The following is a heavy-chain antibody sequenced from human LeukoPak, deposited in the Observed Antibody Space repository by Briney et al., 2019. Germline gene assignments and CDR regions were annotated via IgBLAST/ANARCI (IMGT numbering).Heavy chain of an antibody. J-gene: IGHJ4*02. V-gene: IGHV3-23*01. D-gene: IGHD4-23*01. CDR1: GFTFTSYG. CDR3: AKRSDYGGNWNYFDY. CDR2: ISSGGGST. Sequence: GGSLILSCAASGFTFTSYGMSWVRQAPGKGLEWISAISSGGGSTYYADSGKGRFTISRDNSKNPLFLQMNSLRAEDTAIYYCAKRSDYGGNWNYFDYWGQGTPVTVSS.